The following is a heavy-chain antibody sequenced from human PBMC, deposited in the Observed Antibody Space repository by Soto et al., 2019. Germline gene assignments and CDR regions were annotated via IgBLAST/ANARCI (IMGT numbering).Heavy chain of an antibody. D-gene: IGHD6-19*01. J-gene: IGHJ4*02. CDR1: GGSISSYY. Sequence: QVQLQESGPGLVKPSETLSLTCTVSGGSISSYYWSWIRQPPGKGLEWIGYIYYSGSTNYNPSLKRRVTISVDTSKNQFSLKLSSVTAADTAVYYCARHGGQWLVHVDYWGQGTLVTVSS. CDR3: ARHGGQWLVHVDY. CDR2: IYYSGST. V-gene: IGHV4-59*08.